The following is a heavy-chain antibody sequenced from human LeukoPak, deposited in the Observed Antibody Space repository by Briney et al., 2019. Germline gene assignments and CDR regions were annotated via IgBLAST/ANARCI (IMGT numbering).Heavy chain of an antibody. D-gene: IGHD2-15*01. J-gene: IGHJ4*02. CDR1: GYTFASYG. Sequence: GASVKVSCKASGYTFASYGISWVRQAPGQGLEWMGWISDYTGHTNYAQKFQGRVTLTTDTSTSTAYMELRSLRSEDTAVYYCATAPSCSGGSCYSYYFDYWGQGTLVTVSS. CDR2: ISDYTGHT. CDR3: ATAPSCSGGSCYSYYFDY. V-gene: IGHV1-18*01.